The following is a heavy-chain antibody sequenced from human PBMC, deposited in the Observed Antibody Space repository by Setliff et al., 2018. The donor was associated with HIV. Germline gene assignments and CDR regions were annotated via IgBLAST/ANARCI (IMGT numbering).Heavy chain of an antibody. Sequence: ASVKVSCKASGYTFAGYGIHWVRQAPGQGLEWVGWINVYTGDRTYADNFQYRVTMTADTSTSTVYMELRHLRSDDTAVYYCARDSSASRTPPLHWGQGTLVTVSS. D-gene: IGHD2-15*01. CDR3: ARDSSASRTPPLH. CDR2: INVYTGDR. V-gene: IGHV1-18*01. J-gene: IGHJ4*02. CDR1: GYTFAGYG.